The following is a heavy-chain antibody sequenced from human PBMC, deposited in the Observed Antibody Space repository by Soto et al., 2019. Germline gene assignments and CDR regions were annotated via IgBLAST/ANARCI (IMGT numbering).Heavy chain of an antibody. D-gene: IGHD3-3*01. V-gene: IGHV4-39*01. J-gene: IGHJ4*02. CDR2: IYYNGST. Sequence: QLQLQESGPGLVKPSETLSLTCTVSGGSISSSSYYWGWIRQPPGKGLEWIGSIYYNGSTYYNPSLKSRVTISVDTSKNQFSLKLSSVTAADTAVYYCASYDFWSGYFDYWGQGTLVTVSS. CDR1: GGSISSSSYY. CDR3: ASYDFWSGYFDY.